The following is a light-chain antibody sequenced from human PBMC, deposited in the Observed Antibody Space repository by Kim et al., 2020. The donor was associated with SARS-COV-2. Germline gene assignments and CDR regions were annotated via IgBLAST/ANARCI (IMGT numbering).Light chain of an antibody. J-gene: IGLJ3*02. Sequence: QRVTISFTGSSSNSGAGYDVPWYQQLPGTAPKLLIYVNSNRPSGVPDRFSGSKSGTSASLAITGLQAEDEADYYCQSYDSSLSGWVFGGGTQLTVL. V-gene: IGLV1-40*01. CDR1: SSNSGAGYD. CDR3: QSYDSSLSGWV. CDR2: VNS.